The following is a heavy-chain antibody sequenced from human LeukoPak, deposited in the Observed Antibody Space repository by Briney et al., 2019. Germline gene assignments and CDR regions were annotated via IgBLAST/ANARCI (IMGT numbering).Heavy chain of an antibody. CDR1: GGTFSSYA. J-gene: IGHJ4*02. D-gene: IGHD2-2*02. CDR3: ARPRYCSSTSCYRVWYFDY. Sequence: SVKVSCKASGGTFSSYAISWVRQAPGQGLEWMGRIIPILGIANYAQKFQGRVTITADKSTSTAYMELSSLRSEDTAVYYCARPRYCSSTSCYRVWYFDYWGQGTLVTVSS. CDR2: IIPILGIA. V-gene: IGHV1-69*04.